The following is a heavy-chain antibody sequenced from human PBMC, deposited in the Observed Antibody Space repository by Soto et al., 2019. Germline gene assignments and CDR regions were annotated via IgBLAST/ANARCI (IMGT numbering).Heavy chain of an antibody. CDR3: TRVDILTLYGIDV. CDR2: IRSKAYGGTT. CDR1: GFTFGDYA. V-gene: IGHV3-49*04. D-gene: IGHD3-9*01. Sequence: GGSLRLSCTASGFTFGDYAMSWVRQAPGKGLEWVGFIRSKAYGGTTEYAASVKGRFTISRDDSKSIAYLQMNSLKTEDTAVYYCTRVDILTLYGIDVWGQGTTVTVSS. J-gene: IGHJ6*02.